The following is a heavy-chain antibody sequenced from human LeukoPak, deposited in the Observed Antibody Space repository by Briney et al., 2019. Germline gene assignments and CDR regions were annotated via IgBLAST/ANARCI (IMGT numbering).Heavy chain of an antibody. J-gene: IGHJ5*02. Sequence: GESLKISCKGSGYNFTIYWIGWVRQMPGKGLEWMGIIYPGDSDTRYSPSFQGQVTISADKSINTAYLQWSTLRSEDTAVYYCARGVDTATENWFDPWGQGTLVTVSS. CDR3: ARGVDTATENWFDP. V-gene: IGHV5-51*01. CDR2: IYPGDSDT. D-gene: IGHD5-18*01. CDR1: GYNFTIYW.